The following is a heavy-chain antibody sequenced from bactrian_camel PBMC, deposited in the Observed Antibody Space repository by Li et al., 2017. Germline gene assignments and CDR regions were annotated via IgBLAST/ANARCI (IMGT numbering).Heavy chain of an antibody. Sequence: VESGGGSVQAGGSLRLSCTPSGYTYSTYYLGWFRQSPGKEREGVAAIYSGSGTTYYGDSVKGRFTITLDSAKKQVYLQMNGLTPEDTAMYYCAASLGKTYCHAAFFLSRQRPNFGYMGQGTQVTVS. V-gene: IGHV3S40*01. J-gene: IGHJ4*01. D-gene: IGHD5*01. CDR1: GYTYSTYY. CDR2: IYSGSGTT.